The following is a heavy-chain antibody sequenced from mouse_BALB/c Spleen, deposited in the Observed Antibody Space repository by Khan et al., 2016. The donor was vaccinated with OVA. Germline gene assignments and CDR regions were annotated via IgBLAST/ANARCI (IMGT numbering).Heavy chain of an antibody. J-gene: IGHJ2*01. V-gene: IGHV3-2*02. CDR2: ISYSGDT. CDR1: GYSITSDYA. Sequence: EVQLQESGPGLVKPSQSLSLTCTVTGYSITSDYAWNWIRQFPGNKLEWMGYISYSGDTAYNPSLKSRISITRATSKNQFFLQLNSVTTEDTATYYLASMILYYYGSNFEVYYFDYWGQGTTLTVSS. CDR3: ASMILYYYGSNFEVYYFDY. D-gene: IGHD1-1*01.